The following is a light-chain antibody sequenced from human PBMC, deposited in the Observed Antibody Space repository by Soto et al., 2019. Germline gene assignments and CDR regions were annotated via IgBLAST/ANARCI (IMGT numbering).Light chain of an antibody. Sequence: QSALTQPASVSGSPGQSITISCTGTSTDVGSSNLVSWYQQHPGKAPKLIIYEGNKRPSGVSNRFSDSKSGNTASLTISGLQAEDEADYYCCCSSVGSDIVLFGGGTKLTVL. J-gene: IGLJ2*01. CDR2: EGN. V-gene: IGLV2-23*01. CDR3: CSSVGSDIVL. CDR1: STDVGSSNL.